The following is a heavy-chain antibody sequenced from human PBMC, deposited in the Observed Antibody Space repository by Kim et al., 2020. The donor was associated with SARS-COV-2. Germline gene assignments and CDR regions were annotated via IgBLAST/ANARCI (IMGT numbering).Heavy chain of an antibody. Sequence: SQTLSLTCAISGDSVSSNSAAWNWFRQSPSRGLEWLGRTYYRSKWYNDYAVSVKSRVTINPDTSKNQFSLQLNSVTPEDTAVYYCARESIAARGNYYYYYMDVWDKGTTVTVSS. CDR1: GDSVSSNSAA. D-gene: IGHD6-6*01. CDR2: TYYRSKWYN. CDR3: ARESIAARGNYYYYYMDV. V-gene: IGHV6-1*01. J-gene: IGHJ6*03.